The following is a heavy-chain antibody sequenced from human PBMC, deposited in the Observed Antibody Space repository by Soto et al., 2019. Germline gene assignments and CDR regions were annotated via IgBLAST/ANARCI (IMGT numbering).Heavy chain of an antibody. V-gene: IGHV1-69*06. CDR1: GGTFSSYA. Sequence: ASVKVSCKASGGTFSSYAISWVRQAPGQGLEWMGGIIPTFGTANYAQKFQGRVTITADKSTSTAYMELSSLRSEDTAVYYCARNYDSSGYYYGGSGDAFDIWGQGTMVTVSS. CDR3: ARNYDSSGYYYGGSGDAFDI. D-gene: IGHD3-22*01. CDR2: IIPTFGTA. J-gene: IGHJ3*02.